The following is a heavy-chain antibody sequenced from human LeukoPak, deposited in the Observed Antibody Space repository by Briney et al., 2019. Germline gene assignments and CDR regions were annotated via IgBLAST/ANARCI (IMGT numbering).Heavy chain of an antibody. D-gene: IGHD2-8*01. CDR2: IYYSGTT. CDR1: GDSITTCRYY. CDR3: ASRKLGYCADGVCQGWFDP. Sequence: PSETLSLTCTVSGDSITTCRYYWGWIRQPPGKGRVWIGSIYYSGTTYYNPSLQSRVTMSVDTSKNQFSLKLSSVTAGDTAVYYCASRKLGYCADGVCQGWFDPWGQGTLVTVS. V-gene: IGHV4-39*01. J-gene: IGHJ5*02.